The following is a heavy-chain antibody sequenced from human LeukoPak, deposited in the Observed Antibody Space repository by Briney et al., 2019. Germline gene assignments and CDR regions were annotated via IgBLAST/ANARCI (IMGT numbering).Heavy chain of an antibody. CDR3: ARDRPFGGVLDFDY. CDR2: IYNDGSS. Sequence: PGGSLRLSCAASGFTVSSNYMSWVRQAPGRGLGWVSVIYNDGSSYYADSVKGRFTISRDNSKNTLYLQMNSLGAEDTAVYYCARDRPFGGVLDFDYWGQGTLVTVSS. CDR1: GFTVSSNY. J-gene: IGHJ4*02. D-gene: IGHD3-16*01. V-gene: IGHV3-66*01.